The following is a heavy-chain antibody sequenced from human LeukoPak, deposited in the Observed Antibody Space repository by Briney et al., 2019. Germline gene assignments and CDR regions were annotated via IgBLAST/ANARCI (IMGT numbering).Heavy chain of an antibody. J-gene: IGHJ4*02. CDR2: FDPEDGET. CDR1: GYTLTELS. CDR3: ATPYYYDSSGYPSFDY. Sequence: ASVKVSCKVSGYTLTELSMHWVRQAPGKGLEWMGGFDPEDGETIYAQKFQGRVTMTEDTSTDTAYMEPSSLRSEDTAVYYCATPYYYDSSGYPSFDYWGQGTLVAVSS. D-gene: IGHD3-22*01. V-gene: IGHV1-24*01.